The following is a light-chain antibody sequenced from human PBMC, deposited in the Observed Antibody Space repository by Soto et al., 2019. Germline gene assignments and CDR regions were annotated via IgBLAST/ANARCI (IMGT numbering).Light chain of an antibody. CDR2: GTS. J-gene: IGKJ2*01. V-gene: IGKV3-20*01. CDR1: QSMSSDY. Sequence: EIVLTQSPGTLSLSPGERATLYCRASQSMSSDYLAWYQQKPGHAPRLLIYGTSSRATGIPDRFSGSRSGADFTLTISRLEPEDFAVYYCQQYGSSLMYTFGQGTKLEIK. CDR3: QQYGSSLMYT.